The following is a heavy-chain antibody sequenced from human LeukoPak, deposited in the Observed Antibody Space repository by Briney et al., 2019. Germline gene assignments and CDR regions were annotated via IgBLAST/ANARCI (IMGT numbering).Heavy chain of an antibody. J-gene: IGHJ6*03. Sequence: ASVKVSCKASGYTFTSYGISWVRQAPGQGLEWMGWISAYNGNTNYAQKLQGRVTMTTDTSTSTAYMELRSLRSDDTAVYYCARNYDILTGSMADYYYHMDVWGKGTTVTISS. CDR2: ISAYNGNT. V-gene: IGHV1-18*01. D-gene: IGHD3-9*01. CDR3: ARNYDILTGSMADYYYHMDV. CDR1: GYTFTSYG.